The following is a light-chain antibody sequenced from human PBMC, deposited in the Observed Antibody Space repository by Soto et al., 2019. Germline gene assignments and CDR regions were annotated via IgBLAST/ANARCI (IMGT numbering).Light chain of an antibody. J-gene: IGLJ3*02. CDR3: SSYTTTTRL. Sequence: QSALTQPASVSGSPGQSITISCTGTSSDIGSNHYVSWFQQRPGKAPTLIIYEVSNRPSGVSNHFSGSKSGNTASLTISGLLPEDEAEYYCSSYTTTTRLFGGGTKLTVL. CDR2: EVS. CDR1: SSDIGSNHY. V-gene: IGLV2-14*01.